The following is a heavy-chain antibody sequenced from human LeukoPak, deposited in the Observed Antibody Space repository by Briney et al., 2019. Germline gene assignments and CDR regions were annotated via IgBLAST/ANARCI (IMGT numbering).Heavy chain of an antibody. CDR3: AIHPSDSRGYFSY. V-gene: IGHV7-4-1*02. Sequence: ASVKVSCKASGYTFSSCAINWVRQAPGQGLEYMGWIDTKPGNPTYAQGFTGRFVFSLDTSVSTAYLQISSLKAEDTAVYYCAIHPSDSRGYFSYGGQVALVTVSS. D-gene: IGHD3-22*01. CDR1: GYTFSSCA. CDR2: IDTKPGNP. J-gene: IGHJ4*02.